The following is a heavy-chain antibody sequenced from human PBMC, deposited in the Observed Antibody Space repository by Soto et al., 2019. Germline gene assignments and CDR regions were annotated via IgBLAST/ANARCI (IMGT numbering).Heavy chain of an antibody. D-gene: IGHD1-26*01. CDR3: AKQQMGVIRALDY. J-gene: IGHJ4*02. CDR2: IRETGNT. Sequence: EVQILQSGGGLEQPGGSLRLSCAASGFTFSNYAMSWIRQAPGKGLEWVSTIRETGNTYYADSVRGRFAISRDNSENTLYLQMSSLRAEDTAVYYCAKQQMGVIRALDYWGQGTLVTVSS. V-gene: IGHV3-23*01. CDR1: GFTFSNYA.